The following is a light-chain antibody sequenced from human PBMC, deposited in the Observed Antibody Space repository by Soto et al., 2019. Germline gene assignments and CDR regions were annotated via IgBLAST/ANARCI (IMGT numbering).Light chain of an antibody. CDR3: QQYGSSPPWT. Sequence: EIVLTQSPGTLSLSPGERATLSCRASQSVSSSYLAWYPQKPGQAPRLLIYGASSRATGIPDRFSGSGSGTDFTLTISSLEPEDFAVYCCQQYGSSPPWTFGQGTKVELK. CDR1: QSVSSSY. V-gene: IGKV3-20*01. J-gene: IGKJ1*01. CDR2: GAS.